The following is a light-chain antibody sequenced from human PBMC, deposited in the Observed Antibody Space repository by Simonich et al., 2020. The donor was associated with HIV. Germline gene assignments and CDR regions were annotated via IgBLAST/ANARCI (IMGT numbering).Light chain of an antibody. CDR1: QDISNS. V-gene: IGKV1-NL1*01. CDR3: QQYYSTPYT. J-gene: IGKJ2*01. Sequence: DIQMTQSPSSLSASLVNRITITCRASQDISNSLACYQQKPGKAPKPLLYAASILESGVPSRFSGSGSGTDYTLTISSLQPEDFATYYCQQYYSTPYTFGQGTKLEIK. CDR2: AAS.